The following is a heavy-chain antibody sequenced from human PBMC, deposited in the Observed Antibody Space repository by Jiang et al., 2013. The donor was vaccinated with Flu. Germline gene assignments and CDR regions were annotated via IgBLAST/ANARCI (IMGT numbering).Heavy chain of an antibody. CDR1: GGSTSIYY. CDR3: SRGNWGSASGGDY. J-gene: IGHJ4*02. Sequence: LLKPSETLSLTCSVSGGSTSIYYWSWIRQPPGKGLEWIGNIYRGSTNYNPSLNSRVTISEDTSMSQFSLKLSSVTAADTAVYYCSRGNWGSASGGDYWGQGTLVTVSS. CDR2: IYRGST. V-gene: IGHV4-59*08. D-gene: IGHD7-27*01.